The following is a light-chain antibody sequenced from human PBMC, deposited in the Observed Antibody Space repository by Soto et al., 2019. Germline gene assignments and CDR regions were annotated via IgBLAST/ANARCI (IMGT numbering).Light chain of an antibody. CDR1: QGISNY. Sequence: DIQMTQSPSSLSASVGDRVTITCRASQGISNYLAWYQQKPGKVPKVLIYAASNLRSGVPSRFTGSGSGTYFTLTISSLQPEDVATYYCQKYNSAPLTGGGGTKVDTK. J-gene: IGKJ4*01. V-gene: IGKV1-27*01. CDR3: QKYNSAPLT. CDR2: AAS.